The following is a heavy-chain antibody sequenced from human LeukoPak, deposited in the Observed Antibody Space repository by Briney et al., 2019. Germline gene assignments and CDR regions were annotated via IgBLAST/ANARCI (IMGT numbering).Heavy chain of an antibody. CDR1: GFTFSSHT. V-gene: IGHV3-30-3*01. J-gene: IGHJ4*02. CDR2: ISYDGSSK. D-gene: IGHD3-22*01. CDR3: ARDRGHYYDSSGYYSFDY. Sequence: GGSLRLSCEASGFTFSSHTVHWVRQAPGKGLEWVAIISYDGSSKYYADSVKGRFTISRDNSKNTLYLQMNSLRVEDTAVYYCARDRGHYYDSSGYYSFDYWGQGILVTVSS.